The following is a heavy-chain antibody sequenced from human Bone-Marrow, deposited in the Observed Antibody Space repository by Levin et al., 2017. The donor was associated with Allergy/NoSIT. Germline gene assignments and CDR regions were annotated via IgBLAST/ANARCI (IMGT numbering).Heavy chain of an antibody. CDR2: ISYDGSNK. Sequence: GESLKISCAASGFTFSSYAMHWVRQAPGKGLEWVAVISYDGSNKYYADSVKGRFTISRDNSKNTLYLQMNSLRAEDTAVYYCARGGGALRSAAGFYWGQGTLVTVSS. CDR1: GFTFSSYA. D-gene: IGHD6-13*01. J-gene: IGHJ4*02. CDR3: ARGGGALRSAAGFY. V-gene: IGHV3-30*04.